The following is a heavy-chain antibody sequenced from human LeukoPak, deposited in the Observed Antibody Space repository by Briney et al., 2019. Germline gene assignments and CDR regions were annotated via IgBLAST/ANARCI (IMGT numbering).Heavy chain of an antibody. J-gene: IGHJ4*02. D-gene: IGHD3-10*01. CDR1: GFTFSSYA. CDR2: ISGSGGST. Sequence: GGSLRLSCAASGFTFSSYAMSWVRQTPGKGLEWVSAISGSGGSTYYADSVKGRFTISRDNSKNTLYLQMNSLRAEDTAVYYCAKDWSRGVIIFFDYWGQGTLVTVSS. CDR3: AKDWSRGVIIFFDY. V-gene: IGHV3-23*01.